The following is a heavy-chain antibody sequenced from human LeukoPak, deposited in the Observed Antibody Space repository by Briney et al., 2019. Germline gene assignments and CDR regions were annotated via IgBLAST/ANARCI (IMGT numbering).Heavy chain of an antibody. Sequence: GSLRLSCAASGFTFSNAWMSWVRQAPGKGLEWIGKIYYSGSTYYNSSLKSRVTISVDTSKNQFSLKLSSVTAADTAVYYCARDDPNKYYFDYWGQGTLVTVSS. J-gene: IGHJ4*02. V-gene: IGHV4-4*02. CDR2: IYYSGST. CDR1: GFTFSNAW. CDR3: ARDDPNKYYFDY. D-gene: IGHD2/OR15-2a*01.